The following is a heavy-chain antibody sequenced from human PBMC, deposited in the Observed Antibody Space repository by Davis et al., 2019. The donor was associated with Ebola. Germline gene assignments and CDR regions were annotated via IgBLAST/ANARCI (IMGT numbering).Heavy chain of an antibody. CDR1: GYSFTSYW. D-gene: IGHD1-20*01. CDR2: IYPGDSDT. CDR3: ASLRRTITGMDDAFDI. Sequence: GESLKISCKGSGYSFTSYWIAWVRQMPGKGLEWVGLIYPGDSDTRYSPSFQGQVTISADTSLTTAYLQWSSLKASDTAMYYCASLRRTITGMDDAFDIWGQGTMVTVSS. J-gene: IGHJ3*02. V-gene: IGHV5-51*01.